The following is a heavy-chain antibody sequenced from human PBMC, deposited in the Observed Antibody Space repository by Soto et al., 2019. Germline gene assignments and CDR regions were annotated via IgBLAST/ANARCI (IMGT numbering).Heavy chain of an antibody. V-gene: IGHV4-59*01. Sequence: SETLSLTCTVSGGSISSFYWSWIRQPPGKGLEWIGYIYYSGSTNYNPSLKSRVTISVDTSKNQFSLKLSSVTAADTAVYYCARDLRSRLYSNYDNWFDPWGQGTLVTVSS. CDR2: IYYSGST. D-gene: IGHD4-4*01. J-gene: IGHJ5*02. CDR1: GGSISSFY. CDR3: ARDLRSRLYSNYDNWFDP.